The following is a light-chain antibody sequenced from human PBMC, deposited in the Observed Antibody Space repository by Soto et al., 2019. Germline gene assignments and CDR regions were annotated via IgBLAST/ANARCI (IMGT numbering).Light chain of an antibody. V-gene: IGKV3D-15*01. J-gene: IGKJ5*01. CDR2: GAS. CDR1: QSVSSY. Sequence: EIVLTQSPATLSLSPWERATLSWRASQSVSSYLAWYQQKPGQAPRLLIYGASSRATGIPDRFSGSGSGTDFTLTISSLQSEDFAVFYCQQYNQWPITFGQGTRLEIK. CDR3: QQYNQWPIT.